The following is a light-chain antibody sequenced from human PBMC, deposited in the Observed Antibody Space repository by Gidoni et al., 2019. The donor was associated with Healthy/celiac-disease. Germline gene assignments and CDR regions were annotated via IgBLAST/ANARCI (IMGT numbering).Light chain of an antibody. Sequence: SYELTPPPSVSGSPGQTASIPCSGDKLGDKYACWYTQKPGQSPVLVIYQDSKRPSGIPERFSGSNSGNTATLTISGTQAMDEADYYCQAWDSSTVVFGGGTKLTVL. CDR2: QDS. V-gene: IGLV3-1*01. CDR3: QAWDSSTVV. J-gene: IGLJ2*01. CDR1: KLGDKY.